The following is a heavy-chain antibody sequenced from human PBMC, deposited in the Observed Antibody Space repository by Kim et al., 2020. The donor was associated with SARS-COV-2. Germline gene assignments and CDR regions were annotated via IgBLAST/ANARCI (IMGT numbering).Heavy chain of an antibody. Sequence: VKGRFTISRDNAKNSLYLQMNSLRAEDTAVYYCARATQYSSSWYWDYFDYWGQGTLVTVSS. V-gene: IGHV3-21*01. D-gene: IGHD6-13*01. J-gene: IGHJ4*02. CDR3: ARATQYSSSWYWDYFDY.